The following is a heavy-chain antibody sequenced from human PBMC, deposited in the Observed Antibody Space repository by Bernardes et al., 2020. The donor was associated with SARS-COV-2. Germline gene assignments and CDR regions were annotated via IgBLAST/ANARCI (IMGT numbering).Heavy chain of an antibody. J-gene: IGHJ3*02. Sequence: ASVEVSCKVSGHTLTELSMHWVRQAPGKGLEWMGGFTPEDGETFYAQKFQGRVTMTEDPSTDIAYVELSSLRSEDTAVYYCTTVPYDDSGFYYPPFDIWGQGTMVTVSS. D-gene: IGHD3-22*01. V-gene: IGHV1-24*01. CDR1: GHTLTELS. CDR3: TTVPYDDSGFYYPPFDI. CDR2: FTPEDGET.